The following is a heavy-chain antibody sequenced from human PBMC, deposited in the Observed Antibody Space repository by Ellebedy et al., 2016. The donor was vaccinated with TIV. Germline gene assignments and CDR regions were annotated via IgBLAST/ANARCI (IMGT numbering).Heavy chain of an antibody. CDR2: IDPNSGGT. J-gene: IGHJ4*02. D-gene: IGHD6-13*01. V-gene: IGHV1-2*04. Sequence: ASVKVSCXTSGYTFTSYYIHWVRQSPGQGLEWMGWIDPNSGGTDYAQKFQGWVTMTRDTSITTAYMELRRLTSDDTAVYYCARGTSEQQLVPYWGQGTLVTVSS. CDR1: GYTFTSYY. CDR3: ARGTSEQQLVPY.